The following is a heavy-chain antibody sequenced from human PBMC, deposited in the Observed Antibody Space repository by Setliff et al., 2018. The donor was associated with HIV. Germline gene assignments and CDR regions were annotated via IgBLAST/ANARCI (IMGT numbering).Heavy chain of an antibody. D-gene: IGHD1-26*01. J-gene: IGHJ3*02. V-gene: IGHV4-34*01. CDR1: GGSFSGYY. CDR3: AREGTYSGTYWVRRVASFDI. CDR2: INHSGST. Sequence: PSETLSLTCAVYGGSFSGYYWFWIRQPPGKGLEWIGEINHSGSTNYNPSLKSRVTISIDTSKSQFSLKLTSVTAADTAVYYCAREGTYSGTYWVRRVASFDIWGQGTMVTVSS.